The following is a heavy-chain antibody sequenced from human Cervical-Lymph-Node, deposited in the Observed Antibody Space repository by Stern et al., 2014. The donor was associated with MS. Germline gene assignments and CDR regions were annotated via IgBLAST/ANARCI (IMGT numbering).Heavy chain of an antibody. CDR3: ARDWRDAFDI. J-gene: IGHJ3*02. Sequence: EVQLVESGGGLVKPGGSLRLSCATSGFTFSRYIMNWVRQAPGKGLEWVSSITSGSRYIYYADSLKGRFTISRDNAKNSLYLQMNSLRAEDTAVYYCARDWRDAFDIWGRGTMVTVSS. CDR1: GFTFSRYI. V-gene: IGHV3-21*01. CDR2: ITSGSRYI.